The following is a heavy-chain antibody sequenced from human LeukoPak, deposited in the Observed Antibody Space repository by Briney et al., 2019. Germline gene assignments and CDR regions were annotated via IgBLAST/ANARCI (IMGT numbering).Heavy chain of an antibody. CDR1: GGSISSYY. CDR2: IYYSGST. V-gene: IGHV4-59*01. Sequence: PSETLSLTCTVSGGSISSYYWSWIRQPPGKGLEWIGYIYYSGSTNYNPSLKSRVTISVDTSKNQFSLKLSSVTAADTAVYYCARWHSSSLYSRFDYWGQGTLVTVSS. D-gene: IGHD6-13*01. CDR3: ARWHSSSLYSRFDY. J-gene: IGHJ4*02.